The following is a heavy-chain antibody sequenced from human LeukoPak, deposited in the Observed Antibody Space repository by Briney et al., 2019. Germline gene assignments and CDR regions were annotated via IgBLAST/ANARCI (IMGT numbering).Heavy chain of an antibody. D-gene: IGHD3-22*01. CDR2: INSDGSGT. CDR1: GFTFSNYW. J-gene: IGHJ4*02. Sequence: GGSLRLSCAASGFTFSNYWMHWVRQAPGKGLLWVSHINSDGSGTTYADSVKGRFTISRDNAKNTLYLQRNSLRAVDTAVYYCAREGYYDSSGQIDYWGQGTLVTVSS. CDR3: AREGYYDSSGQIDY. V-gene: IGHV3-74*03.